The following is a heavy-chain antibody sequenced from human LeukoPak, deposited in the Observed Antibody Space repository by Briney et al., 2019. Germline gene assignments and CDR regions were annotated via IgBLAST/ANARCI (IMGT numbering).Heavy chain of an antibody. Sequence: SETLSLTCTVSGGSISSGSYYWSWVRQPAGEGLEWIGRIYTSGSTNYNPSLKSRVTISVDTSKNQFSLKLSSVTAADTAVYYCARVLQGRWLPSYYFDYWGQGTLVTVSS. J-gene: IGHJ4*02. D-gene: IGHD5-24*01. V-gene: IGHV4-61*02. CDR3: ARVLQGRWLPSYYFDY. CDR1: GGSISSGSYY. CDR2: IYTSGST.